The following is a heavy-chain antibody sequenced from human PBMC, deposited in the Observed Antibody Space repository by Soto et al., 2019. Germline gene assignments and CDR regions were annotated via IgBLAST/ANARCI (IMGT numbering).Heavy chain of an antibody. CDR1: GFTFSSYE. CDR3: VKDFQGYAHDY. V-gene: IGHV3-64D*06. CDR2: ISSNGGNT. J-gene: IGHJ4*02. Sequence: PGGSLRLSCSASGFTFSSYEMHWVRQAPGKGLEYVSAISSNGGNTYYADSVKGRFTISRDNSKNTLYLQMSRLRAEDTAVYYCVKDFQGYAHDYWGQGTLVTVSS. D-gene: IGHD1-1*01.